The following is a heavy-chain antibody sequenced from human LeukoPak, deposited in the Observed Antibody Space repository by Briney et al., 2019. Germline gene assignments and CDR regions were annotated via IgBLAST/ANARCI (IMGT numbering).Heavy chain of an antibody. D-gene: IGHD4-17*01. CDR3: ARWDYGGRQFDY. CDR2: IIPIFGTA. Sequence: ASVKVSCKAPGGTFSSYAISWVRQAPGQGLEWMGGIIPIFGTANYAQKFQGRVTITADESTSTAYMELSSLRSEDTAVYYCARWDYGGRQFDYWGQGTLVTVSS. V-gene: IGHV1-69*13. CDR1: GGTFSSYA. J-gene: IGHJ4*02.